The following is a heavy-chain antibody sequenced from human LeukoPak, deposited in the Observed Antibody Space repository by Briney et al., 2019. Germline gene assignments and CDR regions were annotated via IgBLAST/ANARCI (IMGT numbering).Heavy chain of an antibody. D-gene: IGHD5-12*01. CDR1: GFTFSNYW. J-gene: IGHJ3*02. Sequence: PGGSLRFSCAASGFTFSNYWMYWVRQAPGKELVWVSRIHSDGSSIYADSVKGRFTISRDNAKNTLYLQMNSLRAEDTAVYYCARGDGYKRAFDIWGQGTMVTVSS. CDR3: ARGDGYKRAFDI. CDR2: IHSDGSSI. V-gene: IGHV3-74*01.